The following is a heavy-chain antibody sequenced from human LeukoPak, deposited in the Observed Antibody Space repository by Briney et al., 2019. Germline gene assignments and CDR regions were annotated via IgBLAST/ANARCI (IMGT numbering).Heavy chain of an antibody. CDR2: IIPIFGTA. Sequence: TVNVSCKASGGTFSSYAISWVRQAPGQGLEWMGRIIPIFGTANYAQKFQGRVTITTDESTSTAYMELSSLRSEHTAVYYCARDRDCSSTSCYYYFDYWGQGTLVTVSS. CDR3: ARDRDCSSTSCYYYFDY. J-gene: IGHJ4*02. V-gene: IGHV1-69*05. D-gene: IGHD2-2*01. CDR1: GGTFSSYA.